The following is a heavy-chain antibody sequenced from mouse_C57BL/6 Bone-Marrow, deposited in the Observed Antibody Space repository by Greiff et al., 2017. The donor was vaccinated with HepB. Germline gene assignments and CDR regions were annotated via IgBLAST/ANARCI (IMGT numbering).Heavy chain of an antibody. CDR2: INPGSGGT. CDR3: ARGVTTYFDY. Sequence: VQLVESGAELVRPGTSVKVSCKASGYAFTNYLIEWVKQRPGQGLEWIGVINPGSGGTNYNEKFKGKATLTADKSSSTAYMQLSSLTSEDSAVYFCARGVTTYFDYWGQGTTLTVSS. CDR1: GYAFTNYL. V-gene: IGHV1-54*01. D-gene: IGHD2-2*01. J-gene: IGHJ2*01.